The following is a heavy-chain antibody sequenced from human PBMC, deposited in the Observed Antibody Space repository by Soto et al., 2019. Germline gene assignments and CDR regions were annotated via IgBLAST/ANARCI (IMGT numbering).Heavy chain of an antibody. J-gene: IGHJ6*02. CDR1: GGSFSGYY. CDR3: ARGRRDTAMDGRANYYYYYGMDV. CDR2: INHSGST. Sequence: SETLSLTCAVYGGSFSGYYWSWIRQPPGKGLEWIGEINHSGSTNYNPSLKSRITISLDTSNNQFSLKLSSVTAADTAVYYCARGRRDTAMDGRANYYYYYGMDVWGQGTTVTVSS. D-gene: IGHD5-18*01. V-gene: IGHV4-34*01.